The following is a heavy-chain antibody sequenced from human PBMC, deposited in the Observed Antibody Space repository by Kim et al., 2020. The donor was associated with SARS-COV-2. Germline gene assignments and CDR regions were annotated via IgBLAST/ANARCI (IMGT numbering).Heavy chain of an antibody. V-gene: IGHV3-48*03. CDR2: ISSSGSTI. D-gene: IGHD6-13*01. J-gene: IGHJ6*02. CDR3: ARELAAAGSYYSYGMDV. CDR1: GFTFSSYE. Sequence: GGSLRLSCAASGFTFSSYEMNWVRQAPGKGLEWVSYISSSGSTIYYADSVKGRFTISRDNAKNSLYLQMNSLRAEDTAVYYCARELAAAGSYYSYGMDVWGQGTTVTVS.